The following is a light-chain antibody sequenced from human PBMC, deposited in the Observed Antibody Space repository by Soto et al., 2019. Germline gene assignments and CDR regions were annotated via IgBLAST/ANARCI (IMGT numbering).Light chain of an antibody. J-gene: IGKJ4*01. CDR1: QAISSY. CDR3: QQLNSYPRT. Sequence: IQLTQSPSSLSASVGDRVTITCRASQAISSYLAWYQQKPGKAPKLLIYAASTLQSGVPSRFSGSGSGTDFTLTISSLHPEDFATYYCQQLNSYPRTFGGGTKVEIK. V-gene: IGKV1-9*01. CDR2: AAS.